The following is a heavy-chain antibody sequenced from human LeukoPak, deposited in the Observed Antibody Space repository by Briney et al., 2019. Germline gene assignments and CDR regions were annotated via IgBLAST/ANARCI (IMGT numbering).Heavy chain of an antibody. D-gene: IGHD3-22*01. CDR3: AKDLRRYYYDSSGYYDY. CDR2: ISGSGGST. Sequence: GGSLRLSCAASGFTFSSYAMSWVRQAPGQGLEWVSAISGSGGSTYYADSVKGRFTISRDNSKNTLYLQMNSLRAEDTAVYYCAKDLRRYYYDSSGYYDYWGQGTLVTVSS. J-gene: IGHJ4*02. CDR1: GFTFSSYA. V-gene: IGHV3-23*01.